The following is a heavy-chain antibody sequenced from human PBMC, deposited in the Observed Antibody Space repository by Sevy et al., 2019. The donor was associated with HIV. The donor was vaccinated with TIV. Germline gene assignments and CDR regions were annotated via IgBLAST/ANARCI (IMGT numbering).Heavy chain of an antibody. CDR3: ARGGDFNDRSAKRDFDY. V-gene: IGHV3-33*01. Sequence: GGSLSLSCAASGFTFGNFGMHWVRQAPGKGLEWVAVIWKDGGNKYYADSVKGRFTISRDNSKNTLYLQMNSLRVEDTAVYFCARGGDFNDRSAKRDFDYWGQGTLVTVSS. CDR1: GFTFGNFG. J-gene: IGHJ4*02. D-gene: IGHD3-22*01. CDR2: IWKDGGNK.